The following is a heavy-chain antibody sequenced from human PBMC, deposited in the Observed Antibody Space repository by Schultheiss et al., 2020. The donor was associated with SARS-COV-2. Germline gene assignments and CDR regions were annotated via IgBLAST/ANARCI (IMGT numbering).Heavy chain of an antibody. CDR3: ARDSGWYGAFDY. D-gene: IGHD6-19*01. CDR1: GGSISSGSYY. Sequence: SETLSLTCTVSGGSISSGSYYWGWIRRPPGKGLEWIGGIHYSGSTYYKPSLKNRVTISVDTSKNQFSLKVSSVTAADTAVYYCARDSGWYGAFDYWGQGALVTVSS. V-gene: IGHV4-39*01. J-gene: IGHJ4*02. CDR2: IHYSGST.